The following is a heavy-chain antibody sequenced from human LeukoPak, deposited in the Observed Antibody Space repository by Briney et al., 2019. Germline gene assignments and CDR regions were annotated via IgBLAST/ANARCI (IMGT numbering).Heavy chain of an antibody. CDR1: GGSFTSYA. Sequence: ASVKVSCKASGGSFTSYAISWVRQAPGQGLEWMGGIIPIFGTANYAQKFQGRVTITADKSTSTAYMELNSLRSEDTAVYYCARGTGASYCGGDCYLGYWGQGTLVTVSS. V-gene: IGHV1-69*06. CDR3: ARGTGASYCGGDCYLGY. J-gene: IGHJ4*02. D-gene: IGHD2-21*02. CDR2: IIPIFGTA.